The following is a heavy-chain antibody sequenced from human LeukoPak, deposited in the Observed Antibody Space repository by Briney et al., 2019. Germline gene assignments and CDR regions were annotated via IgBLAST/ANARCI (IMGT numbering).Heavy chain of an antibody. V-gene: IGHV3-23*01. D-gene: IGHD6-19*01. CDR2: ISDSGGTT. Sequence: GGSLRPSCVASGFTFRTYAMSWVRQAPGKGLEWVSGISDSGGTTYYVDSVKGRFTISRDNSKNTLYLQMNSLRAEDTAVYYCAREGDSSGWYYFDYWGQGTLVTVSS. J-gene: IGHJ4*02. CDR3: AREGDSSGWYYFDY. CDR1: GFTFRTYA.